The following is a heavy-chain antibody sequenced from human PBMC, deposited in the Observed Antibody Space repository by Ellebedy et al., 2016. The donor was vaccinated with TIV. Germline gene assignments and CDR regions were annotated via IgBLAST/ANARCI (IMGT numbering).Heavy chain of an antibody. CDR1: GFTFSNAW. Sequence: PGGSLRLSCAASGFTFSNAWMNWVRQAPGKGLEWVGRIKSKTDGGTTDYAAPVKGSFTISRDDSKNTLYLQMNSLKTEDTAVYYCTTGLEWELPSAYDYWGQGTLVTVSS. V-gene: IGHV3-15*07. CDR2: IKSKTDGGTT. J-gene: IGHJ4*02. D-gene: IGHD1-26*01. CDR3: TTGLEWELPSAYDY.